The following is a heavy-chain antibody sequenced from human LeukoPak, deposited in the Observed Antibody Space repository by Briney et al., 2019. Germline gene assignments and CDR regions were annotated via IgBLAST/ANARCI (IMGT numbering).Heavy chain of an antibody. J-gene: IGHJ6*03. CDR3: ARGPDTSTWYYYYMDV. CDR1: GGSISSYY. CDR2: IYYSGST. Sequence: PSETLCLTCTVSGGSISSYYWSWIRLPPGKGLEWIGDIYYSGSTNYNPSLKSRVTISVDTSKNQFSLKLSSVTAADTAVYYCARGPDTSTWYYYYMDVWGKGTTVTVSS. V-gene: IGHV4-59*01. D-gene: IGHD6-13*01.